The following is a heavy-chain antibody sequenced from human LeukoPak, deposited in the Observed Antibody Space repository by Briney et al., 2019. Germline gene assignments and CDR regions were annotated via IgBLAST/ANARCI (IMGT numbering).Heavy chain of an antibody. J-gene: IGHJ4*02. CDR3: ARGEDSSSWCFDY. CDR2: INPSGGGT. Sequence: SLKVSCKASGYTFTSHYMNCVRQAPGQGLEWMGLINPSGGGTSYAQKFQGRVTMTRDTSTSTVYMELSSLRSEDTAVYYCARGEDSSSWCFDYWGQGTLVTVSS. V-gene: IGHV1-46*01. D-gene: IGHD6-13*01. CDR1: GYTFTSHY.